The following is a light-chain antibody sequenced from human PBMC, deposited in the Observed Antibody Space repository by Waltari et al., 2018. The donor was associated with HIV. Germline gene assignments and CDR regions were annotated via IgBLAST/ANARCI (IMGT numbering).Light chain of an antibody. CDR1: QRVSSN. CDR3: QQYNAWPLYS. V-gene: IGKV3-15*01. CDR2: AAS. Sequence: EIVMTKSPATLSVSPGESVTLSCRASQRVSSNLAWYQQRPGQAPRLLIFAASTRAPGIPARFSGSGSGTEFTLTISSLQSEDFAVYYCQQYNAWPLYSFGQGTKLEI. J-gene: IGKJ2*03.